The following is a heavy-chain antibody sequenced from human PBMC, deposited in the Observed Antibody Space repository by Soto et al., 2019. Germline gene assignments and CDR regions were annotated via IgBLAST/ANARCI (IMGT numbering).Heavy chain of an antibody. D-gene: IGHD4-4*01. V-gene: IGHV1-69*01. Sequence: KVSCKASGGTFSSYAISWVRQAPGQGLEWMGGIIPIFGTANYAQKFQGRVTITADESTSTAYMELSSLRSEDTAVYYCARAADGRAVTNWFDPWGQGTLVTVSS. J-gene: IGHJ5*02. CDR3: ARAADGRAVTNWFDP. CDR2: IIPIFGTA. CDR1: GGTFSSYA.